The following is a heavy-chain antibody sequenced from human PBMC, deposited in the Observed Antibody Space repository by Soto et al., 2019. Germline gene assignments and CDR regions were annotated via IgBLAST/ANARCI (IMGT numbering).Heavy chain of an antibody. D-gene: IGHD3-22*01. J-gene: IGHJ4*01. CDR3: TTDSYITMIVVRFDH. CDR2: IKSKAHDGTT. CDR1: GFAFSNAW. Sequence: GGSLRLSCAASGFAFSNAWINWVRQAPGKGLEWVGRIKSKAHDGTTDFAAPVRGRFAITRDDSRNMVYMQMNSLNTEDTAVYYCTTDSYITMIVVRFDHWCHGTLVTVCS. V-gene: IGHV3-15*07.